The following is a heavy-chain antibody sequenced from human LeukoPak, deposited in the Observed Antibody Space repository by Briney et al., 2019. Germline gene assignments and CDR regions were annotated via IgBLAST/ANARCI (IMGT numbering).Heavy chain of an antibody. CDR2: IFYSGST. CDR1: GGSISNDY. CDR3: ARGFYSPHY. J-gene: IGHJ4*02. D-gene: IGHD4-11*01. Sequence: SETLSLTCTVSGGSISNDYWSWIRQPPGKGLEWIGYIFYSGSTNYNPSLKSRVTMSVDTSKNQFSLRLSSVTAADTAVYYCARGFYSPHYWGQGTLVSVSS. V-gene: IGHV4-59*01.